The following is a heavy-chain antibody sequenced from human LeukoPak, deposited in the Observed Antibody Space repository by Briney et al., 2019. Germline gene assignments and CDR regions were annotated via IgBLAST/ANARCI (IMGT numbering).Heavy chain of an antibody. V-gene: IGHV1-2*02. CDR1: GYIFADYY. CDR2: IKPNSGGT. D-gene: IGHD3-10*01. Sequence: ASVKVSCKASGYIFADYYIHWVRQAPGQGLEWMGWIKPNSGGTRSAQKFQGRVTMTRDTSISTAYTELSSLRYDDTAVYYCATNILVRDIINWFDPWGQGTLVTVSS. J-gene: IGHJ5*02. CDR3: ATNILVRDIINWFDP.